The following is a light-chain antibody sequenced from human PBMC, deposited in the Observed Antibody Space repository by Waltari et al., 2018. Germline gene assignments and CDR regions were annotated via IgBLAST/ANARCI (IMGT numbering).Light chain of an antibody. V-gene: IGKV1-12*01. CDR3: QQAKNFPVT. J-gene: IGKJ4*01. CDR1: HDVISF. Sequence: DIQMTQSPSFVSAFVGDRVTITCRAMHDVISFLAWYQQRPGKAPKLLLPSASTLQPGVPARFSGSGSGTDFTLTITSLQPDDFATYYCQQAKNFPVTFGGGTTGEIK. CDR2: SAS.